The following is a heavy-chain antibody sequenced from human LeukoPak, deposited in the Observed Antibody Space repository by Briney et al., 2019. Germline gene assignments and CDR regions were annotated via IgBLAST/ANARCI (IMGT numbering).Heavy chain of an antibody. Sequence: GGSLRLSCVASGFTFTTYYMSWVRQAPGKGLEWVANIKQDGSEKKYVDSVKGRFTISRDTAKNSLYLQMNSLRAEDTAVYYCARDKRAAETPYNWFDPWGQGTLVTVSS. CDR2: IKQDGSEK. D-gene: IGHD2-15*01. J-gene: IGHJ5*02. V-gene: IGHV3-7*01. CDR3: ARDKRAAETPYNWFDP. CDR1: GFTFTTYY.